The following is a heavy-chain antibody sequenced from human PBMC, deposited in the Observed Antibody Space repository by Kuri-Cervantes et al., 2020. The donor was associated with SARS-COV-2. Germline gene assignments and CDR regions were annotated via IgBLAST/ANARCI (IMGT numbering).Heavy chain of an antibody. CDR2: ISGSGGST. D-gene: IGHD2-2*01. J-gene: IGHJ5*02. CDR1: GFTFSSYA. V-gene: IGHV3-23*01. Sequence: GGSLRLSCAASGFTFSSYAMSWVRQAPGKGLEWVSAISGSGGSTYYADSVEGRFTISRDNSKNTLYLQMNSLRAEDTAVYYCAKDPGYCSSTSCPSGAFDPWGQGTLVTVSS. CDR3: AKDPGYCSSTSCPSGAFDP.